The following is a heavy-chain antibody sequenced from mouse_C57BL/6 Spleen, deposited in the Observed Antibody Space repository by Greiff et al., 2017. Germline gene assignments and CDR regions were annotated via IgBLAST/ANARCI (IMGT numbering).Heavy chain of an antibody. D-gene: IGHD2-4*01. CDR2: IRNKANGYTT. J-gene: IGHJ3*01. V-gene: IGHV7-3*01. CDR3: ARSYYDYDGFAY. CDR1: GFTFTDYY. Sequence: EVQGVESGGGLVQPGGSLSLSCAASGFTFTDYYMSWVRQPPGKALEWLGFIRNKANGYTTEYSASVKGRFTISRDNSQSILYLQMNALRAEDSATYYCARSYYDYDGFAYWGQGTLVTVSA.